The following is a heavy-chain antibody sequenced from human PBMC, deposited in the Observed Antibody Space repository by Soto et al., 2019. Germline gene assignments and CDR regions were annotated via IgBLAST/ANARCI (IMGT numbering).Heavy chain of an antibody. CDR2: INAGNGST. D-gene: IGHD6-13*01. CDR3: ARGIAPYYFDY. Sequence: QVQLVQSGAEEKKPGASVKVSCKASGYTFTSYAMHWVRQAPGQRLEWMGWINAGNGSTKYSQKFQGRVTITRDTSASTAYMELSSLRSEDTAVYYCARGIAPYYFDYWGQGTLVTVSS. V-gene: IGHV1-3*05. CDR1: GYTFTSYA. J-gene: IGHJ4*02.